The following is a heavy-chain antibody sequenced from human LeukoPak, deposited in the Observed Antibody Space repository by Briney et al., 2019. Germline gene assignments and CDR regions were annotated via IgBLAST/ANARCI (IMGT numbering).Heavy chain of an antibody. Sequence: SETLSLTCAVYGGFFSGYYWSWIRQPPGKGLEWIGEINHSGSTNYNPSLKSRVTISVDTSKNQFSLKLSSVTAADTAVYYCAREDYGSGISRVDWFDPWGQGTLVTVSS. V-gene: IGHV4-34*01. J-gene: IGHJ5*02. CDR2: INHSGST. CDR3: AREDYGSGISRVDWFDP. D-gene: IGHD3-10*01. CDR1: GGFFSGYY.